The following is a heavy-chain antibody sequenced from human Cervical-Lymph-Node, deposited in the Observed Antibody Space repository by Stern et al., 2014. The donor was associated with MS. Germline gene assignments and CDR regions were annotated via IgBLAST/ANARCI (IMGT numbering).Heavy chain of an antibody. CDR1: GDSISGGVYQ. CDR2: IYYGERT. CDR3: ARQRGYSYGFAAF. J-gene: IGHJ4*02. D-gene: IGHD5-18*01. V-gene: IGHV4-39*01. Sequence: QVQLQESGPGLVKPSETLSLTCSVSGDSISGGVYQWGWIRQPPGKGLEWVGSIYYGERTYYNPSLKSRVTISLDTSKNQFSLKLSSVTAADTAMYYCARQRGYSYGFAAFWGQGTLVTVSS.